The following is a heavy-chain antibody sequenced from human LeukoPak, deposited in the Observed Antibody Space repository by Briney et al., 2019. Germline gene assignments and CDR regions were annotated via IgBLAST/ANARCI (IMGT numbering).Heavy chain of an antibody. V-gene: IGHV4-59*01. CDR1: GGSISSYY. CDR3: ARVEEYYDILTGYSRAGYFDY. J-gene: IGHJ4*02. Sequence: SETLSLTCTVSGGSISSYYWSWIRQPPGKGLEWIGYIYYSGSTNYNPSLKSRVTISVDTSKNQFSLELSSVTAADTAVYYCARVEEYYDILTGYSRAGYFDYWGQGTLVTVSS. CDR2: IYYSGST. D-gene: IGHD3-9*01.